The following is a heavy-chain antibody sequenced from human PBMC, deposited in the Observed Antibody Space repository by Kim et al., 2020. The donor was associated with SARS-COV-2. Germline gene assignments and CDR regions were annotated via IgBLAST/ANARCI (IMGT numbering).Heavy chain of an antibody. D-gene: IGHD1-26*01. J-gene: IGHJ4*02. Sequence: GGSLRLSCVASGFTFRVYSMNWVRQAPGKGLEWIAYVSSRSDVIFYADSVKGRFTISRDNGKNSLFLQMNSLTDEDMGVYFCARGEVGPESLIDYWGQGTLVTVSS. V-gene: IGHV3-48*02. CDR1: GFTFRVYS. CDR3: ARGEVGPESLIDY. CDR2: VSSRSDVI.